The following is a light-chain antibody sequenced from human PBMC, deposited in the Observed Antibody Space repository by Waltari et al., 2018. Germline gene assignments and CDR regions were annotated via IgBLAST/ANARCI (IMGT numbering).Light chain of an antibody. CDR1: QSLVHSDGNPD. CDR3: MQGTHWPLT. CDR2: KVS. J-gene: IGKJ4*01. Sequence: DVVMTQSPLSLPVTLGQPASISSRSRQSLVHSDGNPDLNWFQQRPGQSPRRLIYKVSNRDSGVPDRFSGSGSGTDFTLKISRVEAEDVGVYYCMQGTHWPLTFGGGTKVEIK. V-gene: IGKV2-30*02.